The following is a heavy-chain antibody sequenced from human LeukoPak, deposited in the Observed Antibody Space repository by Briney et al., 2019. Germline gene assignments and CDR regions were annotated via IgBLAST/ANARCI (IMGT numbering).Heavy chain of an antibody. Sequence: GGSLRLSCAASGFTFTTFGMIWVRQAPGKGLEWVSGIGNSGGTTYYADSVKGRFTISRDNSKDTLYLQMNSLRAEDTAVYYCAKDRGYWGQGTLVTVSA. J-gene: IGHJ4*02. CDR3: AKDRGY. CDR1: GFTFTTFG. V-gene: IGHV3-23*01. CDR2: IGNSGGTT.